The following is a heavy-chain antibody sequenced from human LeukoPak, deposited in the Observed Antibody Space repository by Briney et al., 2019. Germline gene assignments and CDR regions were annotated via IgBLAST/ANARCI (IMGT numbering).Heavy chain of an antibody. CDR1: GFTFSSYA. V-gene: IGHV3-30*18. D-gene: IGHD3-22*01. Sequence: PGGSLRLSCAASGFTFSSYAMSWVRQAPGKGLEWVAVISYDGSNKYYADSVKGRFTISRDNSKNTLYLQMNSLRAEDTAVYYCAKETYYYDSSGYPDYWGQGTLVTVSS. J-gene: IGHJ4*02. CDR2: ISYDGSNK. CDR3: AKETYYYDSSGYPDY.